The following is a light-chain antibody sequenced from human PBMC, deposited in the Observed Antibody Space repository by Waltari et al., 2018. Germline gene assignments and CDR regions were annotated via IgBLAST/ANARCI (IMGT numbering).Light chain of an antibody. V-gene: IGLV1-44*01. Sequence: QSVLTQPPSASATPGHRCPPSCSGSTPTIGIKTLTCYTNHTPTAPYTAHPPGTAPNPLIYNQHQRPSGVPDRFSGSKSGTSASLAISGLQSEDEADYCCAAWDDRLNGPVFGGGTKLTVL. CDR3: AAWDDRLNGPV. CDR1: TPTIGIKT. CDR2: NQH. J-gene: IGLJ2*01.